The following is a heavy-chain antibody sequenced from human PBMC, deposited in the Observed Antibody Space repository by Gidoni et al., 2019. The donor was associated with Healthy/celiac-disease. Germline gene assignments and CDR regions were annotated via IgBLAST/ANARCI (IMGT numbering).Heavy chain of an antibody. J-gene: IGHJ3*02. V-gene: IGHV3-33*01. Sequence: QVQLVESGGGVVQPGRSLRLPCAASGFTFSSYGMHWVRQAPGKGLEWVAVIWYDGSNKYYADSVKGRFTISRDNSKNTLYLQMNSLRVEDTAVYYCARDGDADAFDIWGQGTMVTVSS. D-gene: IGHD7-27*01. CDR1: GFTFSSYG. CDR3: ARDGDADAFDI. CDR2: IWYDGSNK.